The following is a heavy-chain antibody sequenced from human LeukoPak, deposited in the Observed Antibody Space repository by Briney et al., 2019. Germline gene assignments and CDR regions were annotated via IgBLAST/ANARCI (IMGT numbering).Heavy chain of an antibody. Sequence: GGSLRLSCAASGLTFHNTWMHWIRQAPGKGLVWVSRIISDGITTTYADSVKGRFTISRDNAKNTLYLQMNSMRADDTAVYYCAADGEYAFLVWGQGTMVTVSS. D-gene: IGHD2/OR15-2a*01. CDR2: IISDGITT. CDR3: AADGEYAFLV. J-gene: IGHJ3*01. CDR1: GLTFHNTW. V-gene: IGHV3-74*01.